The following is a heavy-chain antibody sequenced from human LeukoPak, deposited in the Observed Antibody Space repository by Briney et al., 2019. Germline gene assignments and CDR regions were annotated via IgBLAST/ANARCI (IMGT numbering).Heavy chain of an antibody. V-gene: IGHV4-4*07. CDR3: ARGISSSWYPYFDY. CDR1: GGSISNYY. J-gene: IGHJ4*02. CDR2: IYTSGST. D-gene: IGHD6-13*01. Sequence: SETLSLTCTVSGGSISNYYWSWIRQPAGKGLEWIGRIYTSGSTNYNPSLKSRVTMSVDTSKNQFSLNLNSVAAADTAVYYCARGISSSWYPYFDYWGQGTLVTVSS.